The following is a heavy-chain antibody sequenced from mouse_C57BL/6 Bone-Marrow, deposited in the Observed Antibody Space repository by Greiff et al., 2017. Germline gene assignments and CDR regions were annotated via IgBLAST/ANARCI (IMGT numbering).Heavy chain of an antibody. CDR3: KGGLVDY. D-gene: IGHD3-3*01. CDR1: GFTFSNYW. J-gene: IGHJ2*01. V-gene: IGHV6-3*01. Sequence: DVKLQESGGGLVQPGGSMKLSCVASGFTFSNYWMNWVRQSPEKGLEWVAQIRLKSDNYATHYAESVKGRFTISRDDSKSSVYLQMNNLRAEDTGIYYCKGGLVDYWGQGTTLTVSS. CDR2: IRLKSDNYAT.